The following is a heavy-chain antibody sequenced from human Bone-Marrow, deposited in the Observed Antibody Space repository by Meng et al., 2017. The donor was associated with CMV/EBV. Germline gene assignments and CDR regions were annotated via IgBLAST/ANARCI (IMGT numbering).Heavy chain of an antibody. Sequence: SETLSLTRTASGGSISSYYWSWIRQPPGKGLEWIGYIYYSGSTKYNPSLRSRVTILLDTSKEQFSLKLSSVTAADTAVYYCARGGFGEFLSYYYGMDVWGQGTTVTVSS. V-gene: IGHV4-59*01. CDR1: GGSISSYY. CDR2: IYYSGST. J-gene: IGHJ6*02. CDR3: ARGGFGEFLSYYYGMDV. D-gene: IGHD3-10*01.